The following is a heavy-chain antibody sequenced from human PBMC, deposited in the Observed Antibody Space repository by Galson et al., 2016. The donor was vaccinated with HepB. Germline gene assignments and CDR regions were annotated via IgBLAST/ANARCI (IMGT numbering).Heavy chain of an antibody. J-gene: IGHJ4*02. CDR1: GFTVRSNY. V-gene: IGHV3-48*03. D-gene: IGHD6-19*01. CDR3: ARGKYGSGWMVDY. CDR2: ISRSAHEI. Sequence: SLRLSCAVSGFTVRSNYMSWVRQTPGKGLEWIAYISRSAHEIYYADSLKGRFAISRDDAKNSLSLQLSSLRVDDTAVYYCARGKYGSGWMVDYWGQGTQVTVSS.